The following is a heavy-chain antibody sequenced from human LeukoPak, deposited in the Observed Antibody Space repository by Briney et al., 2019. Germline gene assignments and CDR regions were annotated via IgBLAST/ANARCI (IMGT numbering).Heavy chain of an antibody. CDR1: GFTFSSYA. CDR2: ISYDGSNK. V-gene: IGHV3-30-3*01. D-gene: IGHD3-10*01. J-gene: IGHJ4*02. CDR3: ARDRSGSDYTSLHDY. Sequence: GGSLRLSCAASGFTFSSYAMHWVRQAPGNGLEWVAVISYDGSNKYYADSVKSRYTISRDNSKITLYLQMNSLGAKDTAVYYYARDRSGSDYTSLHDYWGQGTLVTVSS.